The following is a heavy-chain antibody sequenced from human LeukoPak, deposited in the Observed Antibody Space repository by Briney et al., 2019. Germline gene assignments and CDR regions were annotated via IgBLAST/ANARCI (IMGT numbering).Heavy chain of an antibody. J-gene: IGHJ4*02. CDR3: ARVDLTYYYDSSGYDFDY. Sequence: ASVKVSCKVSGYTLTELSMHWVRQAPGKGLEWMGGFDPEDGETIYAQKFQGRVTMTTDTSTSTAYMELRSLRSDDTAVYYCARVDLTYYYDSSGYDFDYWGQGTLVTVSS. D-gene: IGHD3-22*01. V-gene: IGHV1-24*01. CDR1: GYTLTELS. CDR2: FDPEDGET.